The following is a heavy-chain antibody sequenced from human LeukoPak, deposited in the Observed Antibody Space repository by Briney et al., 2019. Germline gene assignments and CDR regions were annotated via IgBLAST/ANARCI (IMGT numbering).Heavy chain of an antibody. D-gene: IGHD6-19*01. CDR3: ARIRIAVAGRGYFQH. V-gene: IGHV4-34*01. J-gene: IGHJ1*01. Sequence: NTSETLSLTCAVYGGSFSGYYWSWIRQPPGKGLEWIGEINRSGSTNYNPSLKSRVTISVDTSKNQFSLKLSSVTAADTAVYYCARIRIAVAGRGYFQHWGQGTLVTVSS. CDR2: INRSGST. CDR1: GGSFSGYY.